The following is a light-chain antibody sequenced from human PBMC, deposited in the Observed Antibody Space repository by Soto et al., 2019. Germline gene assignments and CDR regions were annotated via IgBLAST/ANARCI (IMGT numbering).Light chain of an antibody. J-gene: IGKJ5*01. CDR1: QSVLYSSNNKNY. Sequence: DIVMTQSPDSLAVSLGERATINCKSSQSVLYSSNNKNYLAWYQQKPGQTPRLLIYGASSRATGIPDRFSGSGSGTDSTLTISKLEPEDFAVYYCQQYGSSPPITFGQGTRLEI. V-gene: IGKV4-1*01. CDR3: QQYGSSPPIT. CDR2: GAS.